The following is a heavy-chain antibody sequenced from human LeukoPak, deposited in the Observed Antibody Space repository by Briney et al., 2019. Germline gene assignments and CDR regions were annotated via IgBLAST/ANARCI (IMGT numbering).Heavy chain of an antibody. CDR1: GYSITSGCY. CDR2: ISRSGDT. CDR3: AKGTSSGWSYFDY. V-gene: IGHV4-38-2*02. D-gene: IGHD6-19*01. J-gene: IGHJ4*02. Sequence: SETLSLTCIVSGYSITSGCYWGWIRQPPGKGLEWIGIISRSGDTYYNPSLKSRLTISVDTSKNQFSLKLDSVTAADTAVYYCAKGTSSGWSYFDYWGQGTLVTVSS.